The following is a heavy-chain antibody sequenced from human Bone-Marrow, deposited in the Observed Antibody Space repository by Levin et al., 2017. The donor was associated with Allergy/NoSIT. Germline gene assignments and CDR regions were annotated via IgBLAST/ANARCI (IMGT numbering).Heavy chain of an antibody. CDR1: GFTFSNYW. V-gene: IGHV3-74*01. CDR2: IKFDGSST. Sequence: GGSLRLSCETSGFTFSNYWMHWVRQAPGKGLMWVSRIKFDGSSTSYADSVKGRFTISRDNAKNTVYLQMNRLRAEDTAVYYCARAYYDVLTGYYSWFDSWGRGTLVTVSS. CDR3: ARAYYDVLTGYYSWFDS. D-gene: IGHD3-9*01. J-gene: IGHJ5*01.